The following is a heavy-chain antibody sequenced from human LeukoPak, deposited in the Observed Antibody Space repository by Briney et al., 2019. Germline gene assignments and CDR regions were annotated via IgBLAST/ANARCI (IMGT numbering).Heavy chain of an antibody. V-gene: IGHV3-23*01. J-gene: IGHJ4*02. Sequence: GGSLRLSCAASGFTFSSYAMSWVRQAPGKGLEWVSAISGSGGSTYYADSVKGRFTTSRDNSKNTLYLQMNSLRAEDTAVYYCARLREWELSNFDYWGQGTLVTVSS. D-gene: IGHD1-26*01. CDR2: ISGSGGST. CDR1: GFTFSSYA. CDR3: ARLREWELSNFDY.